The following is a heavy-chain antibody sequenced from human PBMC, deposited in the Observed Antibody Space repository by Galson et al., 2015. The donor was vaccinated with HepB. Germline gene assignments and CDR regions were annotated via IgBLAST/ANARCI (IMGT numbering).Heavy chain of an antibody. D-gene: IGHD4-17*01. J-gene: IGHJ4*02. CDR3: AADYGDFDVFDY. Sequence: EPLSLTCGVSGGTLSTYYWSWIRQSPGKGLEWIGEINHSGYSNYHSSLDSPFTISFDTSRNQFSLKLNSATAADTAVYYCAADYGDFDVFDYWGQGILVTVSS. V-gene: IGHV4-34*08. CDR2: INHSGYS. CDR1: GGTLSTYY.